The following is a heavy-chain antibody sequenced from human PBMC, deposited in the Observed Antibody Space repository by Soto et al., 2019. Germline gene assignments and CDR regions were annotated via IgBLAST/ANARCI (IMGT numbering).Heavy chain of an antibody. D-gene: IGHD1-26*01. Sequence: EVQLVESGGGLVQRGGALRLSWAGFWFNFRNFCIDLGPQAPGGGLEWVLYISSSSATIYYTDSVKGRFTISRDNAKDSLYLQMSSLGDDDTAVYYCAREDIVGATPDYWGQGTLVTVSS. CDR2: ISSSSATI. CDR3: AREDIVGATPDY. CDR1: WFNFRNFC. J-gene: IGHJ4*02. V-gene: IGHV3-48*02.